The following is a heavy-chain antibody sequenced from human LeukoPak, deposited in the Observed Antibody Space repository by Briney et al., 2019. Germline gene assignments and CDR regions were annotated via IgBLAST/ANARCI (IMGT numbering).Heavy chain of an antibody. J-gene: IGHJ4*02. Sequence: GGSLRLSCAASGFPFSSYAMSWVRQAPAQGLEWVSALTGTGRTTYYADSVKGRFTISRDNSKNTLYLQMSSLRVEDTAVYYCARGRGYLMTDPEYWCQGTLVTVSP. V-gene: IGHV3-23*01. CDR3: ARGRGYLMTDPEY. CDR1: GFPFSSYA. D-gene: IGHD2-21*02. CDR2: LTGTGRTT.